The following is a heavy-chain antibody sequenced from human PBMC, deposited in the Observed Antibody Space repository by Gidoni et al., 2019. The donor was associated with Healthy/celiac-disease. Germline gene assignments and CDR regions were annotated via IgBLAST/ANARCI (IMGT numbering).Heavy chain of an antibody. V-gene: IGHV3-23*01. CDR3: AKLGCSGVSCYSIVWDAFDI. D-gene: IGHD2-15*01. CDR2: ISGSGGST. CDR1: GFTFSSHA. J-gene: IGHJ3*02. Sequence: EVQLLESGGGLVQPGGSLRLSCAASGFTFSSHAMSWVRQAPGKGLEWVSAISGSGGSTYYADSVKGRFTISRDNSKNTLYLQMNSLRAEDTAVYYCAKLGCSGVSCYSIVWDAFDIWGQGTMVTVSS.